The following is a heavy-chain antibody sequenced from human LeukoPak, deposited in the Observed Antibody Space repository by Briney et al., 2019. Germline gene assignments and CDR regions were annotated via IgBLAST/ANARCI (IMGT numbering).Heavy chain of an antibody. J-gene: IGHJ4*02. D-gene: IGHD2-15*01. Sequence: GGSLRLSCAASGFTFSSYWMSWVRQAPGKGLEWVANIKQDGSEKYYVDSVKGRFTISRDNAKNSLYLQMNSLRVEDTAVYYCAKDRGYCSGGSCHRLDYWGQGTLVTVSS. V-gene: IGHV3-7*01. CDR3: AKDRGYCSGGSCHRLDY. CDR1: GFTFSSYW. CDR2: IKQDGSEK.